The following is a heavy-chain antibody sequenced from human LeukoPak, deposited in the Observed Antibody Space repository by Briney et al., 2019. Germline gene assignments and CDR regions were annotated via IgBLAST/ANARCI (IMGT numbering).Heavy chain of an antibody. CDR1: GGSISSHY. J-gene: IGHJ4*02. D-gene: IGHD2-2*01. CDR3: ARHGSYQLLDIDY. CDR2: IYYSGST. V-gene: IGHV4-59*08. Sequence: SETLSLTCTVSGGSISSHYWSWIRQPPGKGLEWIGYIYYSGSTNYNPSLKSRVTISVDTSKNQFSLKLSSVTAADTAVYYCARHGSYQLLDIDYWGQGTLVTVSS.